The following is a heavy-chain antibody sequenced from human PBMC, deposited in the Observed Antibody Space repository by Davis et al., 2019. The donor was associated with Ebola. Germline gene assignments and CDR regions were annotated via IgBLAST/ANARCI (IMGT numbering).Heavy chain of an antibody. V-gene: IGHV4-39*01. Sequence: PSETLSLTCTVTGGPISSSSYYWAWIRQPPGKGLEWIGAIHYSGITYYNPSLKSRVTISVDSSEGQFSLRVSSVTAADTAVYYFGRHQEEDGSNPKPVDCWGQGTLVVVSS. CDR1: GGPISSSSYY. CDR2: IHYSGIT. CDR3: GRHQEEDGSNPKPVDC. J-gene: IGHJ4*02.